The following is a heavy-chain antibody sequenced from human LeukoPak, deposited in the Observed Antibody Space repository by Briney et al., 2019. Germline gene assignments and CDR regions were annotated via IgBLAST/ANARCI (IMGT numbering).Heavy chain of an antibody. CDR2: IRYDGSTE. D-gene: IGHD3-22*01. CDR3: ARETYYYDSSGYYYPGGFDY. Sequence: GGSLRLPCAAFGFTFNYYGMYWVRQAPGKGLEWVSFIRYDGSTEDYADSVKGRFTISRDNAKNSLYLQMNSLRAEDTAVYYCARETYYYDSSGYYYPGGFDYWGQGTLVTVSS. CDR1: GFTFNYYG. V-gene: IGHV3-30*02. J-gene: IGHJ4*02.